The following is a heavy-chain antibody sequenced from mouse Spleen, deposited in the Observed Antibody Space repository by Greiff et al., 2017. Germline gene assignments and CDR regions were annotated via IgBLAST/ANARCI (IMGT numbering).Heavy chain of an antibody. J-gene: IGHJ3*01. CDR2: ISSGGSYT. V-gene: IGHV5-6*01. Sequence: EGQGVESGGDLVKPGGSLKLSCAASGFTFSSYGMSWVRQTPDKRLEWVATISSGGSYTYYPDSVKGRFTISRDNAKNTLCLQMSSLKSEDTAMYYCASLKAYWGQGTLVTVSA. CDR3: ASLKAY. CDR1: GFTFSSYG.